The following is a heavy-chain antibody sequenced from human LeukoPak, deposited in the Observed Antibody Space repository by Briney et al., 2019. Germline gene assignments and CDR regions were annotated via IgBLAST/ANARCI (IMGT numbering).Heavy chain of an antibody. V-gene: IGHV1-2*06. J-gene: IGHJ4*02. Sequence: ASVTVSCKASGYTFTGYYMHWVRQAPGQGLEWMGRINPNSSGTNYGQKFQGRVTMTRDTSISTAYMELSRLRSDDTAVYYCARMSSSTEFDYWGQGTLVTVSS. CDR3: ARMSSSTEFDY. CDR1: GYTFTGYY. D-gene: IGHD6-6*01. CDR2: INPNSSGT.